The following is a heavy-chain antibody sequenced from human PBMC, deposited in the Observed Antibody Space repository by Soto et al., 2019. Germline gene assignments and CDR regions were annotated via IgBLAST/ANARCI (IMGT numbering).Heavy chain of an antibody. Sequence: GESLKISCKGSGYSFTSYWIGWVRQMPGKGLEWMGIIYPGDSDTRYSPSFQGQVTISADKSISTAYLQWSSLKASDTALYYCARTRRDGCNYDGFDIWGQGTMVTVSS. CDR1: GYSFTSYW. J-gene: IGHJ3*02. CDR2: IYPGDSDT. CDR3: ARTRRDGCNYDGFDI. V-gene: IGHV5-51*01. D-gene: IGHD5-12*01.